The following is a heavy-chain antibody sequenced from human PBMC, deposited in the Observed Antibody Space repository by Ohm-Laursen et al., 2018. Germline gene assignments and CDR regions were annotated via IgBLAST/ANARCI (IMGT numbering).Heavy chain of an antibody. CDR1: GGSFSGYY. J-gene: IGHJ4*02. CDR3: ARGFSGWWGRIDY. V-gene: IGHV4-34*01. Sequence: GTLSLTCAVYGGSFSGYYWNWIRQPPGKGLEWIGEINHSRSTKYNSSFKSRVTISVDTSKDQFSLKLSSVTAADTAVYYCARGFSGWWGRIDYWGQGILVTVSS. D-gene: IGHD6-19*01. CDR2: INHSRST.